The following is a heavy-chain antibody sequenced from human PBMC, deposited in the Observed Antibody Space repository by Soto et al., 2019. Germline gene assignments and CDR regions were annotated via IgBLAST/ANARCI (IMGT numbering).Heavy chain of an antibody. CDR3: ARDGGGNWNYDRYYYYGMDV. CDR1: GGSISSYY. CDR2: IYYSGST. Sequence: ETLSLTCTVSGGSISSYYWSWIRQPPGKGLEWIGYIYYSGSTNYNPSLKSRVTISVDTSKNQFSLKLSSVTAADTAVYYCARDGGGNWNYDRYYYYGMDVWGQGTTVTVSS. V-gene: IGHV4-59*01. J-gene: IGHJ6*02. D-gene: IGHD1-7*01.